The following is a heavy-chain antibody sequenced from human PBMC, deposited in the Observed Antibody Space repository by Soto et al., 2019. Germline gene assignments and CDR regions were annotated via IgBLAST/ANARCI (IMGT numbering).Heavy chain of an antibody. CDR3: ARDFRPPYGVRYFGY. CDR2: IYSGGST. Sequence: EVQLVESGGGLVQPGGSLRLSCAASGFTVSSNYMSWVRQAPGKGLEWVSVIYSGGSTYYADSVKGRFTISRHNSKNTLDLLMNSLRAEDTAVYYCARDFRPPYGVRYFGYWGQGTLVTVSS. CDR1: GFTVSSNY. D-gene: IGHD4-17*01. V-gene: IGHV3-53*04. J-gene: IGHJ4*02.